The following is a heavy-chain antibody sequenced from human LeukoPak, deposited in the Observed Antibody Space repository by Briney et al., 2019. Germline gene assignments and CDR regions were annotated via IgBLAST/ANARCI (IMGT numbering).Heavy chain of an antibody. CDR3: ARRWNYGRNYYIDV. D-gene: IGHD1-7*01. CDR2: INDNGRA. Sequence: PSHTLSLICAFYVGPFSHYYWNWIRHPPGKGREWLGEINDNGRANYNPSLISRVTVSVDTSKNQCSLRLTSVTATDTAVYYCARRWNYGRNYYIDVWGKGATVSVSS. J-gene: IGHJ6*03. CDR1: VGPFSHYY. V-gene: IGHV4-34*01.